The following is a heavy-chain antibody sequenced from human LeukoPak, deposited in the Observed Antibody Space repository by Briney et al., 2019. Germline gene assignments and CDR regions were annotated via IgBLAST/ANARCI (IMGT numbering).Heavy chain of an antibody. CDR3: AKDEVRIAVAGTDIDY. J-gene: IGHJ4*02. D-gene: IGHD6-19*01. Sequence: PGGSLRLSCAASGFTFSSYAMSWVRQAPGKGLEWVSAISGSGGSTYYADSVKGRFTISRDNSKNTLYLQMNSLRAEDTALYYCAKDEVRIAVAGTDIDYWGQGTLVTVSS. V-gene: IGHV3-23*01. CDR2: ISGSGGST. CDR1: GFTFSSYA.